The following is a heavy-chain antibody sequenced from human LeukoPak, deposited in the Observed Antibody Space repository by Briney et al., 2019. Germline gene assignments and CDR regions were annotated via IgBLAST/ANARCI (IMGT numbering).Heavy chain of an antibody. Sequence: GASVKVSCKASGYTFTSYAMHWVRQAHGQRLEWMGWINAGNGNTKYSQKFQGRVTITRDTSASTAYMELSSLRSEDTAVYYCAREPLTGDIRYYGMDVWGQGTTVTVSS. J-gene: IGHJ6*02. CDR3: AREPLTGDIRYYGMDV. V-gene: IGHV1-3*01. D-gene: IGHD7-27*01. CDR2: INAGNGNT. CDR1: GYTFTSYA.